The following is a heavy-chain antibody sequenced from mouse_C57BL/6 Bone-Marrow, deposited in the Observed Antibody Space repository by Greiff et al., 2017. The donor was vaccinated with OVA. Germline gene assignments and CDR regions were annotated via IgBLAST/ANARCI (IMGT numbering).Heavy chain of an antibody. Sequence: EESGPGLVKPSQSLSLTCSVTGYSITSGYYWNWIRQFPGNKLEWMGYISYDGSNNYNPSLKNRISITRDTSKNQFFLKLNSVTTEDTATYYCARDGDYDVDFDVWGTGTTVTVSS. CDR3: ARDGDYDVDFDV. D-gene: IGHD2-4*01. V-gene: IGHV3-6*01. J-gene: IGHJ1*03. CDR2: ISYDGSN. CDR1: GYSITSGYY.